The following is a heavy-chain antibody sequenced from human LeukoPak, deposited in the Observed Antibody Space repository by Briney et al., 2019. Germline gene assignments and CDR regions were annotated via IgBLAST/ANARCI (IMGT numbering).Heavy chain of an antibody. CDR3: TRGLAGWEGFDP. Sequence: SKTLSLTCAVYGGSFSGYYWTYFRQPPGQGLEWIGEITHSGGTKYNPSLKSRVTMSVDTSKSQFFLKLTSVTAADTAVYYCTRGLAGWEGFDPWGQGALVTVSS. V-gene: IGHV4-34*01. CDR1: GGSFSGYY. CDR2: ITHSGGT. D-gene: IGHD1-26*01. J-gene: IGHJ5*02.